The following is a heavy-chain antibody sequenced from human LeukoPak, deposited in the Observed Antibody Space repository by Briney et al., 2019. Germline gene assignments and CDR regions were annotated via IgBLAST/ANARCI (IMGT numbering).Heavy chain of an antibody. Sequence: PGGSLRLSCAASGFTFSSYWMQWVRPAPGKGLVWVSHIDSDGSDTTYADSVKGRFTISRDNAKNTLYLQMNSLRAEDTAVYYCASFTYDAFDIWGQGTMVTISS. CDR3: ASFTYDAFDI. V-gene: IGHV3-74*01. CDR2: IDSDGSDT. J-gene: IGHJ3*02. CDR1: GFTFSSYW.